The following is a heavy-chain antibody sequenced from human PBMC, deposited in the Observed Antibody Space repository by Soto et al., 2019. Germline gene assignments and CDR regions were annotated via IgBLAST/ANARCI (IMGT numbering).Heavy chain of an antibody. Sequence: QVQLVLSGAEVKKPGSSVKVSCKASGGTFSSYSINWVRQAPGQGLEWMGEIIPIFGTANYAQKFQGRVTITADESTSTAYMELSSLRSEDTAVYYCARDGGRHSGGIDYWGQGTLVTVSS. CDR2: IIPIFGTA. CDR1: GGTFSSYS. D-gene: IGHD1-26*01. V-gene: IGHV1-69*01. J-gene: IGHJ4*02. CDR3: ARDGGRHSGGIDY.